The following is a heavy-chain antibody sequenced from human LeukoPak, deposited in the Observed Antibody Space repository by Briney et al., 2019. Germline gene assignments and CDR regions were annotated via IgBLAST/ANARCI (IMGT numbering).Heavy chain of an antibody. V-gene: IGHV3-30*18. Sequence: GRSLRLSCAASGFTFSNYVMHWVRQGPGKGLEWVAVISYDGSDKYYADSVKGRFTISRDNSRNTLYLQMNSLRAEDTAIYYCAKDLVGTSATTWVYWGQGTLVTVSS. CDR2: ISYDGSDK. D-gene: IGHD4-17*01. CDR3: AKDLVGTSATTWVY. CDR1: GFTFSNYV. J-gene: IGHJ4*02.